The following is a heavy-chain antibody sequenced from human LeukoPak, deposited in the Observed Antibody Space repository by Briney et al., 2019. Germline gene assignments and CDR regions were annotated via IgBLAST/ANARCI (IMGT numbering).Heavy chain of an antibody. Sequence: GGSLRLSCAASGFTFSNSGMHWVRQAPGKGLEWVALIWYDGSNKYYTDSVKGRFTISRDNSKNTLYLQMNSLRAEDTAVYYCARVSTGSEYFDYWGQGTLVTVSS. J-gene: IGHJ4*02. CDR1: GFTFSNSG. CDR2: IWYDGSNK. CDR3: ARVSTGSEYFDY. V-gene: IGHV3-33*01.